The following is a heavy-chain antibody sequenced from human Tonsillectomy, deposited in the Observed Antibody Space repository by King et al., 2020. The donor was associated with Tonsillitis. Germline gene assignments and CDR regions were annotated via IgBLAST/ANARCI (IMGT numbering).Heavy chain of an antibody. CDR3: ARDSGDSSGYYYGAFDI. D-gene: IGHD3-22*01. CDR2: IKQDGSEK. V-gene: IGHV3-7*03. CDR1: GFTFSSYW. Sequence: VQLVESGGGLVQPGGSLRLSCAASGFTFSSYWMSWVRQAPGKGLEWVANIKQDGSEKYYVDSVKGRFTISRDNAKNSLYLQMNSLRAEDTAVYYCARDSGDSSGYYYGAFDIWGQGTMVTVS. J-gene: IGHJ3*02.